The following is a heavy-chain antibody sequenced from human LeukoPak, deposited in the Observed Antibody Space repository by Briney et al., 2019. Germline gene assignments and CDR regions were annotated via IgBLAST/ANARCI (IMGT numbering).Heavy chain of an antibody. V-gene: IGHV5-51*01. D-gene: IGHD3-3*01. Sequence: GESLKISCKGSGYSFTSCWIGWVRQMPGKGLEWMGIIYPGDSDTRYSPSFQGQVTISADKSISTAYLQWSSLKASDTAMYYCSAFGVVINDAFDIWGQGTMVTVSS. J-gene: IGHJ3*02. CDR3: SAFGVVINDAFDI. CDR1: GYSFTSCW. CDR2: IYPGDSDT.